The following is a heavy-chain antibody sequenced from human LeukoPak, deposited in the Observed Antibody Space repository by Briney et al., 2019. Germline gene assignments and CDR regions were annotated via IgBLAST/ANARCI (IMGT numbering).Heavy chain of an antibody. Sequence: GGSLRLSCAASGFTFSSYAMSWVRQAPGKGLEWVSALSGSGGSTYYADSVKGRFTISRDNSKNTLYLQMNSLRAEDTAVYYCAKEALQDGNWYEYLQHWGQGTLVTVSS. J-gene: IGHJ1*01. CDR1: GFTFSSYA. D-gene: IGHD6-13*01. V-gene: IGHV3-23*01. CDR2: LSGSGGST. CDR3: AKEALQDGNWYEYLQH.